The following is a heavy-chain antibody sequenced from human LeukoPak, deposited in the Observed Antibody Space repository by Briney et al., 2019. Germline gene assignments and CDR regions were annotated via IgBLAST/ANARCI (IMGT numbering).Heavy chain of an antibody. D-gene: IGHD5-18*01. CDR3: SGYSYVGLGY. CDR1: GGSISSGGYY. J-gene: IGHJ4*02. V-gene: IGHV4-31*03. Sequence: PSETLSLTCTVSGGSISSGGYYWSWIRQHPGTGLEWIGYIYYSGSTYYNPSLKSRVTISVDTSKNQFSLKLSSVTAADTAVYYCSGYSYVGLGYWGQGTLVTVSS. CDR2: IYYSGST.